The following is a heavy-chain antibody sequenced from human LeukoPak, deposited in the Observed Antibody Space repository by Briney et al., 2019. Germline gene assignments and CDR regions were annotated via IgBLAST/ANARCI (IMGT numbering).Heavy chain of an antibody. D-gene: IGHD3-22*01. Sequence: GRSLRLSCAASGFTFSSYAMHWVRQAPGKGLEWVAVISYDGSNKYYADSVKGRFTISRDNSKNTLYLQMNSLRAGDTAVYYCARDRATNYYDSSGYDYWGQGTLVTVSS. CDR2: ISYDGSNK. J-gene: IGHJ4*02. CDR1: GFTFSSYA. V-gene: IGHV3-30-3*01. CDR3: ARDRATNYYDSSGYDY.